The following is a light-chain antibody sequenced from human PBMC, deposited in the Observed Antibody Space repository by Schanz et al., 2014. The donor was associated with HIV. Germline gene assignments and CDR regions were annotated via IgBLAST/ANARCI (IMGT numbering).Light chain of an antibody. CDR3: QQSNDWPRST. J-gene: IGKJ3*01. Sequence: EVVLTQSPATLSVSPGETATLSCRASQSVGINLAWYQQKPGQPPRLLISGASTRATNIPAKFSGSGSGTEFSLTISNLQSEDFAVYYSQQSNDWPRSTFGPGTKVEIK. V-gene: IGKV3-15*01. CDR2: GAS. CDR1: QSVGIN.